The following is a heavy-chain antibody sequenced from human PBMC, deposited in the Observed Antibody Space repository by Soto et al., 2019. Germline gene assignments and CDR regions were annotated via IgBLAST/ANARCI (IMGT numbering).Heavy chain of an antibody. V-gene: IGHV4-59*08. J-gene: IGHJ4*02. CDR3: ARRYGYSFDY. CDR1: GGSISSYY. CDR2: IYYSGST. Sequence: QVQLQESGPGLIEPSETLALHSTVSGGSISSYYWSWIRQPPGKGLEWIGYIYYSGSTNYNPSLKSRVTISVDTSKNQFSVKLSSVTAADTAVYYCARRYGYSFDYWGQGTLVTVSS. D-gene: IGHD1-1*01.